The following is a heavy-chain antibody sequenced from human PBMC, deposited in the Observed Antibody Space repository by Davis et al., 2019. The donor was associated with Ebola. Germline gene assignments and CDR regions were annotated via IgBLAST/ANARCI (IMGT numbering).Heavy chain of an antibody. D-gene: IGHD6-13*01. CDR2: IENDGSKK. CDR1: KFTLSSYW. J-gene: IGHJ6*02. Sequence: GESLKISCAASKFTLSSYWMSWVRQAPGKGLEWVATIENDGSKKYYMDSVKGRFTISRDNAKNSLFLQMNSLRADDTAVYYCARDQQQLVPQYYYYYGMDVWGQGTTVTVSS. CDR3: ARDQQQLVPQYYYYYGMDV. V-gene: IGHV3-7*01.